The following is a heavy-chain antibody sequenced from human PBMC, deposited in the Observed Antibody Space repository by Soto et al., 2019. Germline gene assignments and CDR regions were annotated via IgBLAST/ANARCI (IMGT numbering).Heavy chain of an antibody. J-gene: IGHJ3*02. D-gene: IGHD1-26*01. CDR1: GFTFSSYA. CDR2: ISDNGGST. CDR3: ATEGEWELGDAFEM. Sequence: EVQLLESGGGLVQPGGSLRLSCAASGFTFSSYAMNWVRQAPGKGLEWVSAISDNGGSTYSADSVKGRFTISRDNSKHTLYLQMNSLRAEDTAIYYCATEGEWELGDAFEMWGQGTMVTVSS. V-gene: IGHV3-23*01.